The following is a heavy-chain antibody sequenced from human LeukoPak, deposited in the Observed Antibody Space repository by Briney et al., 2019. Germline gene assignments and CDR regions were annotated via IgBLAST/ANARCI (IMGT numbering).Heavy chain of an antibody. Sequence: APSVTVSCKASGGTFSSYAISWVRQAPGQGLEWMGGIIPIFGTANYAQKFQGRVTITTDESTSTAYMELSSLRSEDTAVYYCATNRGVVVTAIDYWGQGALVTVSS. CDR3: ATNRGVVVTAIDY. D-gene: IGHD2-21*02. V-gene: IGHV1-69*05. J-gene: IGHJ4*02. CDR1: GGTFSSYA. CDR2: IIPIFGTA.